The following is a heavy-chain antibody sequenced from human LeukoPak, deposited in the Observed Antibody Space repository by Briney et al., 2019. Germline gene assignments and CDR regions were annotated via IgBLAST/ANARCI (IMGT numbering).Heavy chain of an antibody. D-gene: IGHD6-6*01. V-gene: IGHV3-30*14. CDR3: ARDEAPNY. CDR2: ISYDGSNK. CDR1: GFTFSSYA. Sequence: PGGSLRLSCAASGFTFSSYAMHWVRQAPGKGLEWVAVISYDGSNKYYADSVKGRFTISRDNSKNTLYLQMNSLRAEDTAVYYCARDEAPNYWGQGTLVTVSS. J-gene: IGHJ4*02.